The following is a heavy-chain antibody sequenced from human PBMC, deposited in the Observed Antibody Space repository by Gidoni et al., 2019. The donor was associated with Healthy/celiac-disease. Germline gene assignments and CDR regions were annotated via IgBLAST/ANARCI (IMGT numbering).Heavy chain of an antibody. CDR3: ARAPITMVRGVNHNWFDP. D-gene: IGHD3-10*01. CDR2: IIPIFGTA. Sequence: QGLEWMVGIIPIFGTANYAQKFQGRVTITADKTTSTAYMELSSLRSEDTAVYYSARAPITMVRGVNHNWFDPWGQGTLVTVSS. J-gene: IGHJ5*02. V-gene: IGHV1-69*06.